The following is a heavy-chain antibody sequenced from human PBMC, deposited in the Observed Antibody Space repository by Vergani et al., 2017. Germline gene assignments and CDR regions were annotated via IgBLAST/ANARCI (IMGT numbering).Heavy chain of an antibody. J-gene: IGHJ6*03. CDR3: ARDSHTSGGSTWPYYMDV. CDR2: IYYSGST. D-gene: IGHD2-15*01. V-gene: IGHV4-59*01. Sequence: QVQLQESGPGLVKPSETLSLTCTVSGGSISSYYWSWIRQPPGKGLECIGYIYYSGSTNYNPSLKSRVPISVDTSKNQFSLKLSSVTAADTAVYYCARDSHTSGGSTWPYYMDVWGKGTTVTVSS. CDR1: GGSISSYY.